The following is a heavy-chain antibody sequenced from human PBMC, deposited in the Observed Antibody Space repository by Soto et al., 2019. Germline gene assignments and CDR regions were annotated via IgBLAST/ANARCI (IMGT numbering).Heavy chain of an antibody. J-gene: IGHJ4*02. CDR1: GGSISGTSYY. CDR3: ARHRSSLEVPIDL. D-gene: IGHD2-2*01. CDR2: IYTSGSI. Sequence: QLQLQGSGPGVVKSSETLSLTCTVSGGSISGTSYYWGWVRQSPWKGLELIASIYTSGSIFYNLSLKSRVTMSIDTSKNQFFLKLKSVTAADSAVYFCARHRSSLEVPIDLWGQGTLVTVSS. V-gene: IGHV4-39*01.